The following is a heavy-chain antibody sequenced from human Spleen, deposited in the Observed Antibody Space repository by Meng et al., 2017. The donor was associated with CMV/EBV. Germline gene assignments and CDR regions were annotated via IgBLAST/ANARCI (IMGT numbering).Heavy chain of an antibody. J-gene: IGHJ4*02. CDR3: ARARSLDY. Sequence: KVSCKASGYTFTGYYIHWVRQAPGQGLEWMGWINPNSGGTNYAQKFQGRVTMTRDTSTSTAYMELSRLRSDDTAVYYCARARSLDYWGQGTLVTVSS. CDR2: INPNSGGT. CDR1: GYTFTGYY. V-gene: IGHV1-2*02.